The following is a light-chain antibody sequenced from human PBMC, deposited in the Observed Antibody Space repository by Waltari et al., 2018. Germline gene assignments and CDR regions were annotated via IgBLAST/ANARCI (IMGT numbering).Light chain of an antibody. Sequence: EIVMTQSPDTLSVAPGERVTLSCRASQSVPTNLAWYQQKPGQPPRLLIYVASTRATGVPARFSGGGSGTEFTLTISSLESEDFAVYYCQQYSNWPYTFGQGTKLEIK. CDR3: QQYSNWPYT. CDR2: VAS. V-gene: IGKV3-15*01. J-gene: IGKJ2*01. CDR1: QSVPTN.